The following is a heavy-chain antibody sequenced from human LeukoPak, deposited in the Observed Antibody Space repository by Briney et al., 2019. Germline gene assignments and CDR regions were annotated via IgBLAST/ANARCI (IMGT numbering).Heavy chain of an antibody. CDR1: GFTFSGSA. Sequence: GGSLRLSCAASGFTFSGSAMHWVRQASGKGREWVGRIRSKANSYATAYAASVKGRFTISRDDSKNTAYLQMNSLKTEDTAVYYCTRHIAYYYDSSGPSDAFDIWGQGTMATVSS. D-gene: IGHD3-22*01. CDR3: TRHIAYYYDSSGPSDAFDI. J-gene: IGHJ3*02. CDR2: IRSKANSYAT. V-gene: IGHV3-73*01.